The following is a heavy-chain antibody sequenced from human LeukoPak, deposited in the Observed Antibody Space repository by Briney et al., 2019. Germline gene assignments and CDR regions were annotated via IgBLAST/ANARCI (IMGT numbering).Heavy chain of an antibody. CDR2: ISYDGSNK. V-gene: IGHV3-30*18. J-gene: IGHJ3*02. CDR3: AKLNRRKEMATTAHDAFDI. D-gene: IGHD5-24*01. Sequence: PGGSLRLSCAASGFTFSSYGMHWVRQAPGKGLEWVAVISYDGSNKYYADSVKGRFTISRDNSKNTLYLQMNSLRAEDTAVYYCAKLNRRKEMATTAHDAFDIWGQGTMFTVSS. CDR1: GFTFSSYG.